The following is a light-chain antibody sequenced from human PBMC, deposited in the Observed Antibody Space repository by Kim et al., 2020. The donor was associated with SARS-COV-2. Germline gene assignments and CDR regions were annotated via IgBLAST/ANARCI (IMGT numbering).Light chain of an antibody. CDR3: QQSYTYPYT. CDR1: QTINTW. J-gene: IGKJ2*01. CDR2: TTS. V-gene: IGKV1-12*01. Sequence: DIQMTQSPSSVSASVGDRVTLTCRASQTINTWLAWYQQKPGKAPHLLIYTTSTLHTGVPSRFSGSGSGTDFTLTINKIQPEDFATCFCQQSYTYPYTFGQGTKLEI.